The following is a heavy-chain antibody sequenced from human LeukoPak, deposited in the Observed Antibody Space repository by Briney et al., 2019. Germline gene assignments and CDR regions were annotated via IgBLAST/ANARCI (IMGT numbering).Heavy chain of an antibody. CDR2: IYYSGST. J-gene: IGHJ3*02. V-gene: IGHV4-39*01. CDR1: GGSISSSSYY. CDR3: ARRPHTDAFDI. Sequence: PSETLSLTCTVSGGSISSSSYYWGWIRQPPGKGLEWIGSIYYSGSTYYNPSLKSRVTISVDTSKNQFSLKLSSVTAADTAVYYCARRPHTDAFDIWGQGTMVTVSS.